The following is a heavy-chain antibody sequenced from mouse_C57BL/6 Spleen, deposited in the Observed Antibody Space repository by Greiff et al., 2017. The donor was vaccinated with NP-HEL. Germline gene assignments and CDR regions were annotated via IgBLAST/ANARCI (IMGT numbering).Heavy chain of an antibody. V-gene: IGHV1-78*01. CDR2: IYPRDGST. Sequence: VQLQQSDAELVKPGASVKISCKVSGYTFTDHTIHWMKQRPEQGLEWIGYIYPRDGSTKYNEKFKGKATLTADKSYSTAYMQLNSLTSEDSAVYFCARDYYSNYCWFAYWGQGTLVTVSA. D-gene: IGHD2-5*01. CDR3: ARDYYSNYCWFAY. J-gene: IGHJ3*01. CDR1: GYTFTDHT.